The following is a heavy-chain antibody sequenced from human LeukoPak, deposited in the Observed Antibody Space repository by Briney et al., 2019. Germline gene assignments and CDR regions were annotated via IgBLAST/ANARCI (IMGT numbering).Heavy chain of an antibody. Sequence: PGGSLRLSCAASGFTFSTYWMTWVRRAPGKGLEWVANINQDGTEKNYVDSVKGRFTISRDNAKNSLYLQMNSLRAEDTALYYCAKGEGLTTYSTFDYWGKGALVTVSS. CDR2: INQDGTEK. J-gene: IGHJ4*02. CDR1: GFTFSTYW. CDR3: AKGEGLTTYSTFDY. V-gene: IGHV3-7*05. D-gene: IGHD4-11*01.